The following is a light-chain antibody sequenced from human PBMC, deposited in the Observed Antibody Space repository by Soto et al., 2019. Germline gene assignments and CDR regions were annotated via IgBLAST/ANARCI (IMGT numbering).Light chain of an antibody. CDR3: QQSYSSPYT. J-gene: IGKJ2*01. V-gene: IGKV1-39*01. CDR2: AAS. Sequence: DIQMTQSPSSLSASVGDRVTITCRASQSLSSYLNWYQQKPGKAPKLLIYAASSLQSGVPSRFSGSGSGTDFTLTISSLQPEDFATYSCQQSYSSPYTFGQGTKLEIK. CDR1: QSLSSY.